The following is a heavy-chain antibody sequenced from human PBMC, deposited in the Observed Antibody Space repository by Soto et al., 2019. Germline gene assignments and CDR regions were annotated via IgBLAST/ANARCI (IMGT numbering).Heavy chain of an antibody. V-gene: IGHV1-18*01. CDR1: GYTFTSYG. J-gene: IGHJ4*02. Sequence: ASVKVSCKASGYTFTSYGMSWVRQATEQGLEWMGWISAYNGNTNYAQKLQGRVTMTTDTSTSTAYMELRSLRSDDTAVYYCARTDDSSGYYDYFDYWGQGTLVTVSS. D-gene: IGHD3-22*01. CDR2: ISAYNGNT. CDR3: ARTDDSSGYYDYFDY.